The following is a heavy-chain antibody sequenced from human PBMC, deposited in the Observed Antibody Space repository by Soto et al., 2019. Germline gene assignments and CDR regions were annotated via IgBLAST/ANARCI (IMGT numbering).Heavy chain of an antibody. J-gene: IGHJ3*02. D-gene: IGHD2-15*01. Sequence: PGGSPRLSCTAPGFIVHDTYVNWVRQAPGKGLEWVSVISNRGDTHYADSVRGRFSLSRDISDNTLHLQMNNLRVEDTAVYYCAREPRYCRGGSCSITGDAYDIWGQGTMVTVSS. CDR1: GFIVHDTY. CDR2: ISNRGDT. V-gene: IGHV3-66*01. CDR3: AREPRYCRGGSCSITGDAYDI.